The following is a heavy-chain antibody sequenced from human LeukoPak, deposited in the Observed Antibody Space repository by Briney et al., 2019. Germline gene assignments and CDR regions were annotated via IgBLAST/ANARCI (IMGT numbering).Heavy chain of an antibody. CDR3: AKDVSYDSSGYCYSDY. Sequence: GGSLRLSCAASGFTFDDYAMHWVRQAPGKGLEWVSGISWNSGSIGYADSVKGRFTISRDNAKNSLYLQMNSLRAEDTALYYCAKDVSYDSSGYCYSDYWGQGTLVTVSS. D-gene: IGHD3-22*01. V-gene: IGHV3-9*01. CDR1: GFTFDDYA. CDR2: ISWNSGSI. J-gene: IGHJ4*02.